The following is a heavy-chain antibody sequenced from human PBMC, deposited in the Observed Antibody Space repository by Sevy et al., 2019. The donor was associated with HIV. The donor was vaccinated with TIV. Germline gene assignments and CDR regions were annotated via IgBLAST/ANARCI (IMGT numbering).Heavy chain of an antibody. CDR3: GRGPINYIRSDP. Sequence: ASVKVSCTASGGTLSNFAINWVRQAPGQGLEWMGGIVPFLRKINGGQKFQGRVTITSDRSMSTVFMELSGLTSEDTAVYYCGRGPINYIRSDPWGQGTLVTVSS. CDR1: GGTLSNFA. J-gene: IGHJ5*02. CDR2: IVPFLRKI. D-gene: IGHD1-7*01. V-gene: IGHV1-69*10.